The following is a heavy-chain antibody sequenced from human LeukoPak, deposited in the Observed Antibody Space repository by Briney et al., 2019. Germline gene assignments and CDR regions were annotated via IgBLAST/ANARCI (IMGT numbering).Heavy chain of an antibody. CDR1: GFTFSSYA. CDR3: AREWNYYGSGIMDV. V-gene: IGHV3-7*01. Sequence: GGSLRLSCAVSGFTFSSYAMSWVRQAPGKGLEWVANIKQDGGEKYYVGSVKGRFTVSRDNAKNSLYLQMNSLRAEDTAVYYCAREWNYYGSGIMDVWGKGTTVTVSS. D-gene: IGHD3-10*01. J-gene: IGHJ6*04. CDR2: IKQDGGEK.